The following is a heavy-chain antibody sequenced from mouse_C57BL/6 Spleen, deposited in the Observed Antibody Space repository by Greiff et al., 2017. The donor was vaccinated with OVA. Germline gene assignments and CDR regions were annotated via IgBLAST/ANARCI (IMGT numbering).Heavy chain of an antibody. Sequence: EVKLVESGGGLVQPGGSLSLSCAASGFTFTDYYMSWVRQPPGKALEWLGFIRNKANGYTTEYSASVKGRFTISRDNSQSILYLQMNALRAEDSATYYCARLLERNFDYWGQGTTLTVSS. J-gene: IGHJ2*01. V-gene: IGHV7-3*01. CDR3: ARLLERNFDY. CDR2: IRNKANGYTT. CDR1: GFTFTDYY. D-gene: IGHD2-12*01.